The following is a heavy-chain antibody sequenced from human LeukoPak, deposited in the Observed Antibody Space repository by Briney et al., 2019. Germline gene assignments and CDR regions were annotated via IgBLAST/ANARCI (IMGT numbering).Heavy chain of an antibody. CDR1: GGSISSSSYY. CDR2: IYYSGST. D-gene: IGHD2-2*01. Sequence: MTSETLSLTCTVSGGSISSSSYYWGWIRQPPGKGLEWIGSIYYSGSTYYNPSLKSRVTISVDTSKNQFSLKLSSVTAADTAVYYCARRGELLSFDYWGQGTLVTVSS. V-gene: IGHV4-39*01. CDR3: ARRGELLSFDY. J-gene: IGHJ4*02.